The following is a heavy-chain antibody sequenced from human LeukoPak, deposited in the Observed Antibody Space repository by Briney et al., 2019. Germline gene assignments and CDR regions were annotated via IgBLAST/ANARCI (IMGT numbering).Heavy chain of an antibody. D-gene: IGHD3-3*01. CDR2: MNPNSGNT. Sequence: ASVKVSCKASGYTFTSYDIDWVRQATGQGLEWMGWMNPNSGNTGYAQKFQGRVTTTRNTSISTAYMELSSLRSEDTAVYYCARVVRGNYDFWSGYYTGWVDYWGQGTLVTVSS. CDR1: GYTFTSYD. J-gene: IGHJ4*02. CDR3: ARVVRGNYDFWSGYYTGWVDY. V-gene: IGHV1-8*01.